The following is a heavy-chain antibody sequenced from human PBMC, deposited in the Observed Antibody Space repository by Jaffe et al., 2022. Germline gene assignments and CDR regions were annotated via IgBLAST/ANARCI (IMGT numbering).Heavy chain of an antibody. J-gene: IGHJ4*02. CDR3: AREEEGSSWYPFDY. V-gene: IGHV4-38-2*02. CDR2: IYHSGST. D-gene: IGHD6-13*01. Sequence: QVQLQESGPGLVKPSETLSLTCAVSGYSISSGYYWGWIRQPPGKGLEWIGSIYHSGSTYYNPSLKSRVTISVDTSKNQFSLKLSSVTAADTAVYYCAREEEGSSWYPFDYWGQGTLVTVSS. CDR1: GYSISSGYY.